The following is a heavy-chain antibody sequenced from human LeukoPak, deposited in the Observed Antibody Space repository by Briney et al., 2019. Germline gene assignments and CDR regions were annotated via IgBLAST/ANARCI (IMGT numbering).Heavy chain of an antibody. CDR1: GFTFSDYY. CDR2: ISSSGSNI. D-gene: IGHD1-26*01. CDR3: ARDQRSGSYYEPNSRAAFDI. J-gene: IGHJ3*02. Sequence: GGSLRLSCAASGFTFSDYYMSWIRQAPGKGLEWVSYISSSGSNINYADSVKGRFTISRDNAKNSLYLQMNSLRAEDTAVYYCARDQRSGSYYEPNSRAAFDIWGQGTMVTVSS. V-gene: IGHV3-11*04.